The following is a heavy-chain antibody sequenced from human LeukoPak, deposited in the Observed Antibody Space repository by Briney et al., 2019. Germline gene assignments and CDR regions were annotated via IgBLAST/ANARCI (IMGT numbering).Heavy chain of an antibody. CDR1: GFTVSSNY. V-gene: IGHV3-66*01. D-gene: IGHD3-22*01. CDR3: ARGSGGYYHSGRRYYYGMDV. Sequence: GGSLRLSCAASGFTVSSNYMSWVRQAPGKGLEWVSVIYSGGSTYHADSVKGRFTISRDNSKNTLYLQMNSLRAEDTAVYYCARGSGGYYHSGRRYYYGMDVWGQGTTVTVSS. J-gene: IGHJ6*02. CDR2: IYSGGST.